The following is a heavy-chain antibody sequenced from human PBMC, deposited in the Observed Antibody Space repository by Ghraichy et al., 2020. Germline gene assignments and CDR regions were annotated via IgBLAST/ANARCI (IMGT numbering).Heavy chain of an antibody. D-gene: IGHD1-26*01. CDR3: ANPHEGHSGPDAFDI. CDR1: GFTFSSYA. V-gene: IGHV3-23*01. CDR2: ISGSGGST. Sequence: GGSLRLSCAASGFTFSSYAMSWVRQAPGKGLEWVSAISGSGGSTYYADSVKGRFTISRDNSKNTLYLQMNSLRAEDTAVYYCANPHEGHSGPDAFDIWGQGTMVTVSS. J-gene: IGHJ3*02.